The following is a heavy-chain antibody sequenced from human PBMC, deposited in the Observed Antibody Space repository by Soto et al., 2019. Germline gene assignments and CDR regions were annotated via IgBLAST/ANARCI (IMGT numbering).Heavy chain of an antibody. CDR3: AAYREGSGSYYSDY. CDR2: IYHSGST. V-gene: IGHV4-4*02. Sequence: SETLSLTCAVSGGSISSSNWWSWVRQPPGKGREWIGEIYHSGSTNYNPSLKSRVTISVDKSKNQFSLKLSSVTAADTAVYYCAAYREGSGSYYSDYWGQGTLVTVSS. CDR1: GGSISSSNW. J-gene: IGHJ4*02. D-gene: IGHD3-10*01.